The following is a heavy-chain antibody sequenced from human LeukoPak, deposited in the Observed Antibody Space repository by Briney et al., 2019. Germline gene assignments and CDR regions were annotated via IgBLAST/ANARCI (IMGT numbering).Heavy chain of an antibody. V-gene: IGHV1-2*06. Sequence: ASVKVSCKASGYTFTGYYMHWVRQAPGQRLEWMGRINPNSCGTNYAQKFQGRVTMTRDTSISTAYMELSRLRSDDTAVYYCARGRVSYYYDSSGYYSDYWGQGTLVAVSS. J-gene: IGHJ4*02. CDR3: ARGRVSYYYDSSGYYSDY. CDR1: GYTFTGYY. CDR2: INPNSCGT. D-gene: IGHD3-22*01.